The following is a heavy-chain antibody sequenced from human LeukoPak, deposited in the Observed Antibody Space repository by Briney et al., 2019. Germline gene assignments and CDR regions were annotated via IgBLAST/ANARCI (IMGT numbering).Heavy chain of an antibody. CDR3: AKRELGYCSGGSCYSRWWKRDGDTAMGFYYFDY. Sequence: PGGSLRLSCAASGFTFSSYAMSWVRQAPGKGLEWVSAISGSGGSTYYADSVKGRFTISRDNSKNTLYLQMNSLRAEDTAVYYCAKRELGYCSGGSCYSRWWKRDGDTAMGFYYFDYWGQGTLVTVSS. J-gene: IGHJ4*02. CDR2: ISGSGGST. CDR1: GFTFSSYA. V-gene: IGHV3-23*01. D-gene: IGHD2-15*01.